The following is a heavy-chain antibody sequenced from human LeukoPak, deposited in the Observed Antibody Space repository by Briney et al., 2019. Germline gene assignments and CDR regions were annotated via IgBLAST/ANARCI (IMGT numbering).Heavy chain of an antibody. V-gene: IGHV3-30-3*01. Sequence: PGGSLRLSCAASGFTFSSYAMHWVRQAPGKGLEWVAVISYDGSNKYYADSVKGRFTISRDNSKNTLYLQMNSLRAEDTAVYYCARTPVFYSSSFPGGFDPWGQGTLVTVSS. J-gene: IGHJ5*02. CDR2: ISYDGSNK. CDR3: ARTPVFYSSSFPGGFDP. CDR1: GFTFSSYA. D-gene: IGHD6-6*01.